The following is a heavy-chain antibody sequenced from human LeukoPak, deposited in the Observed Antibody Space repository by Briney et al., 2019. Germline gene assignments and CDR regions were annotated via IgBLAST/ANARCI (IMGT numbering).Heavy chain of an antibody. CDR2: INAGNGNT. D-gene: IGHD2-2*02. Sequence: ASVKVSCKASGYTFTSYAMHWVRQAPGQRLEWMGWINAGNGNTKYSQKFQGRVTITRDTSASTDYMELSSLRSEDKAVYYCARVRCSSTSCYTGYYYGMDVWGQGTTVTVSS. J-gene: IGHJ6*02. V-gene: IGHV1-3*01. CDR1: GYTFTSYA. CDR3: ARVRCSSTSCYTGYYYGMDV.